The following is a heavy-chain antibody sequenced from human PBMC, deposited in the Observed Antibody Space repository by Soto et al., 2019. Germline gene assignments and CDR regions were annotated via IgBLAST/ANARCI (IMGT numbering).Heavy chain of an antibody. CDR3: ARDLGRGYTL. CDR1: SFPFSGYC. V-gene: IGHV3-33*01. CDR2: IWYDGSNK. J-gene: IGHJ4*02. Sequence: SMRLSIAACSFPFSGYCMHCVRPAQGKGLEWVAVIWYDGSNKYYADSVKGRFTISRDNSKNTLYLQMNSLRAEDTAVYYCARDLGRGYTLWGQGTLVTVSS. D-gene: IGHD1-1*01.